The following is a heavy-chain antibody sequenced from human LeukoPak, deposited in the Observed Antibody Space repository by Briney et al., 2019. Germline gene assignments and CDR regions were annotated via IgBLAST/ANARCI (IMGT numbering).Heavy chain of an antibody. CDR1: GFTFSTYA. V-gene: IGHV3-74*01. CDR2: INSDGSST. D-gene: IGHD4-17*01. J-gene: IGHJ4*02. CDR3: ARDTDTVTTILDY. Sequence: PGGSLRLSCAASGFTFSTYAMSCVRQAPGKGLVWVSRINSDGSSTSYADSVKGRFTISRDNAKNTLCLQMNSLRAEDTAVYYCARDTDTVTTILDYWGQGTLVTVSS.